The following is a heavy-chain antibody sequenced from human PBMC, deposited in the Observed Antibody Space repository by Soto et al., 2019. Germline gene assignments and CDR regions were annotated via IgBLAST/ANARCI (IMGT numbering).Heavy chain of an antibody. CDR1: GFFFSSYT. J-gene: IGHJ6*02. CDR3: AREDDGGDRDYYGLDV. Sequence: VQLLESGGGLVQPGGSLRLSCVGSGFFFSSYTMTWVRQSPGKGLEWIGYIHYSGSMHHNPSLQSRLTMSVDTSKNLFSLKLSSVTAADTAVYFCAREDDGGDRDYYGLDVWGQGTTVTVSS. V-gene: IGHV4-30-4*08. CDR2: IHYSGSM. D-gene: IGHD2-21*02.